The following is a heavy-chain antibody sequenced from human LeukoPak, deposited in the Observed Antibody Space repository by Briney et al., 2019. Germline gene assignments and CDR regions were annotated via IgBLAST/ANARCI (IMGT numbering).Heavy chain of an antibody. J-gene: IGHJ4*02. Sequence: GSLRLSRVASGFTFSNYWMHWVRQPPGKGLEWIGEINHSGSTNYNPSLKSRVTISVDTSKNQFSLKLSSVTAADTAVYYCARGRRYNWNYYLYFDYWGQGTLVTVSS. V-gene: IGHV4-34*01. CDR2: INHSGST. CDR1: GFTFSNYW. CDR3: ARGRRYNWNYYLYFDY. D-gene: IGHD1-7*01.